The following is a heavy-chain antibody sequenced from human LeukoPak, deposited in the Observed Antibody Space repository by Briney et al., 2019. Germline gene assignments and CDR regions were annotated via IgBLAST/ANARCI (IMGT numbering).Heavy chain of an antibody. CDR3: ARDRWEVLLPYYYYYDMDV. CDR1: GFTFSSYS. V-gene: IGHV3-21*01. CDR2: ISSSSSYI. D-gene: IGHD1-26*01. Sequence: KSGGSLRLSCAASGFTFSSYSMNWVRQSPGKGLEWVSSISSSSSYIYYADSVKGRFTISRDNAKNSLYLQMNSLRAEDTAVYYCARDRWEVLLPYYYYYDMDVWGQGTTVTVSS. J-gene: IGHJ6*02.